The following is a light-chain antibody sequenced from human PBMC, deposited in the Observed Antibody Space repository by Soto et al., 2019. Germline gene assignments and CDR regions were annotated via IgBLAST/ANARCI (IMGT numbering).Light chain of an antibody. CDR3: QQYNNWPPFT. J-gene: IGKJ3*01. V-gene: IGKV3-15*01. Sequence: EIVMTQSPATLSVSPGERATLSCRASQSVSSTLAWYQQNPGQAPRLLIYGESTRDTGIPARFSGSGSGTEFTLTISSLQSEDFAVYYCQQYNNWPPFTFGPGTKVDIK. CDR1: QSVSST. CDR2: GES.